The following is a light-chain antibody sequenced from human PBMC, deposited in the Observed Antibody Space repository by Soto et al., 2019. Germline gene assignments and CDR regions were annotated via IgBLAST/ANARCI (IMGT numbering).Light chain of an antibody. CDR1: QSASSY. Sequence: PGERATLSCRASQSASSYLAWYQQKPGQAPRLLIYDASNRATGIPARFSGSGSGTDFTLTISSLEPEDFAVYYCQQRSNWPFLTFGGGTKVDIK. CDR2: DAS. J-gene: IGKJ4*01. CDR3: QQRSNWPFLT. V-gene: IGKV3-11*01.